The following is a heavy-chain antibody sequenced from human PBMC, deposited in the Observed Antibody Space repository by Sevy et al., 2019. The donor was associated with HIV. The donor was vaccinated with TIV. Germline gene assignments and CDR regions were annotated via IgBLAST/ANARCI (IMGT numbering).Heavy chain of an antibody. V-gene: IGHV5-51*01. CDR3: FMRAHTDSSGYYYRYGMDV. J-gene: IGHJ6*02. Sequence: GESLKISCEGSGFSFSSYWIHWVRQMPGKGLEWMATIHPGNSETRYRSSFQGQVTISAVMSINTAYLQWSRLSASDTAIYYCFMRAHTDSSGYYYRYGMDVWGQGTTVTVSS. CDR2: IHPGNSET. CDR1: GFSFSSYW. D-gene: IGHD3-10*01.